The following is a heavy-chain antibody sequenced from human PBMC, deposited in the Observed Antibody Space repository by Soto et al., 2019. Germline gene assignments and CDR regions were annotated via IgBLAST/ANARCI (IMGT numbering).Heavy chain of an antibody. Sequence: GGSLRLSCAASGFTFSSYAMSWVRQAPGKGLEWVSAISGSGGSTYYADSVKGRFTISRDNSKNTLYLQMNSLRAEDTAVYYRANDQDRYSYGYWYYWGQGTLVTVSS. D-gene: IGHD5-18*01. V-gene: IGHV3-23*01. CDR2: ISGSGGST. CDR1: GFTFSSYA. J-gene: IGHJ4*02. CDR3: ANDQDRYSYGYWYY.